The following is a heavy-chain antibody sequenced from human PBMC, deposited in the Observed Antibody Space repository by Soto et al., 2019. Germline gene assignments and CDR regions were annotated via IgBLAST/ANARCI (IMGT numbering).Heavy chain of an antibody. CDR2: IIPICGTA. D-gene: IGHD3-3*01. Sequence: ASVKVSCKASGGTFSSCAISWVRQAPGQGLEWMGGIIPICGTANYAQKFQGRVTITTDESTSTAYLELSSLTSDDTAVYYCARIITIFGVVRGLPYYYGMDVWGQGXTVTVYS. CDR1: GGTFSSCA. V-gene: IGHV1-69*05. CDR3: ARIITIFGVVRGLPYYYGMDV. J-gene: IGHJ6*02.